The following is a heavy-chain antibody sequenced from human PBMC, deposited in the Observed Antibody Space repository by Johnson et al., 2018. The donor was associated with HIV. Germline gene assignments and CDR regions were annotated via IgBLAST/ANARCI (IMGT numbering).Heavy chain of an antibody. CDR1: GFTFSNYG. Sequence: QVQLVESGGGVVQPGRSLRLSCVASGFTFSNYGMHWVRQAPGKGLEWVAVISYDGSKKYYADSVKGRFTISRDNSKNTLYLHMNTLRAEDTAVYYCARGFLTGTPSDAFDIWGQGTMVTVSS. D-gene: IGHD1-1*01. CDR2: ISYDGSKK. V-gene: IGHV3-30*03. CDR3: ARGFLTGTPSDAFDI. J-gene: IGHJ3*02.